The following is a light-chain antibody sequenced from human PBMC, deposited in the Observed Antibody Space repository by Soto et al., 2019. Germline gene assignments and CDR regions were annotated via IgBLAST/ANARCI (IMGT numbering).Light chain of an antibody. J-gene: IGLJ1*01. V-gene: IGLV2-23*02. CDR1: SRDIGTSNL. CDR3: YTYTGLSTSLFV. CDR2: EVT. Sequence: SVLTQPASVSGSPGQSITISCTGTSRDIGTSNLVSWYQQYPGKAPKLIIFEVTRRPSGISNRFSGSKSGNTASLTISGLQPEDEADHYCYTYTGLSTSLFVFGTGTRSPS.